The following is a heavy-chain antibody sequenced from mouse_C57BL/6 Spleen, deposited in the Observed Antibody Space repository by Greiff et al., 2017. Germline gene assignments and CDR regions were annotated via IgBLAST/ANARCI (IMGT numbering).Heavy chain of an antibody. CDR2: IRLKSDNYAT. CDR1: GFTFSNYW. CDR3: TADYLLAY. V-gene: IGHV6-3*01. Sequence: EVQVVASGGGLVQPGGSMKLSCVASGFTFSNYWMNWVRQSPEKGLEWVAQIRLKSDNYATHYAESVKGRFTISRDDSKSSVYLQMNNLRAEDTGIYYCTADYLLAYWGQGTLVTVSA. D-gene: IGHD2-4*01. J-gene: IGHJ3*01.